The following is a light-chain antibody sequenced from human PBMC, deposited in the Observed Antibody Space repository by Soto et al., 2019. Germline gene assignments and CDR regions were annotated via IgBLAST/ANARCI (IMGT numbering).Light chain of an antibody. CDR3: QRYHNWPPQYT. CDR2: GAS. J-gene: IGKJ2*01. V-gene: IGKV3-15*01. CDR1: QSVASN. Sequence: EILMTQSPAFLSVSPGDGATLSCRASQSVASNVAWYQQKPGQGPRLLIHGASTRAVGVPARFSGRGSGTDFTLTISSLQSEDFAVYYCQRYHNWPPQYTFGQGTKLQIK.